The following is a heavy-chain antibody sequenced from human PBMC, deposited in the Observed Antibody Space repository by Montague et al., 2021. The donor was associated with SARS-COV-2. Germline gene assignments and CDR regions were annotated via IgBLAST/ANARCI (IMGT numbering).Heavy chain of an antibody. D-gene: IGHD3-9*01. V-gene: IGHV4-39*01. J-gene: IGHJ4*02. CDR2: IYTSRTT. Sequence: SETLSLTCTVSGGSISSSSYYSCWLRPPPGKLLERIGSIYTSRTTYYTSSLNRLVTISVDTSNHQFSLKLSSVTAADTAVYYWVRSRAERYFDWTKLDAHVKTYYFDYWGQGTLVTVSS. CDR1: GGSISSSSYY. CDR3: VRSRAERYFDWTKLDAHVKTYYFDY.